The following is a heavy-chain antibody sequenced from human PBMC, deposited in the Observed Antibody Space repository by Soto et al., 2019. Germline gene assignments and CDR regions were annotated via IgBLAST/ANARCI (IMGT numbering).Heavy chain of an antibody. V-gene: IGHV4-34*01. J-gene: IGHJ6*02. CDR3: ARGRYYYDSSGYYSVYYYYYGMDV. CDR2: INHSGST. D-gene: IGHD3-22*01. Sequence: SETLSLTCAVYGGSFSGYYWSWIRQPPGKGLEWIGEINHSGSTNYNPSLKSRVTISVDTSKNHFSLKLSSVTAADTAVYYCARGRYYYDSSGYYSVYYYYYGMDVWGQGTTVTVSS. CDR1: GGSFSGYY.